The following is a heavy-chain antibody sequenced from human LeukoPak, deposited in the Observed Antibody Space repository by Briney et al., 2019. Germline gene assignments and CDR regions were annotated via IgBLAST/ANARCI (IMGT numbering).Heavy chain of an antibody. CDR2: IYWDDDE. CDR1: GFSLSPSGVA. V-gene: IGHV2-5*02. Sequence: SGPTLVKPTQTLTLTCTFSGFSLSPSGVAVGWIRQPPGKPLEWLAFIYWDDDERYSPSLRSRLTIIKDTSKNQVVLTMTNMDPVDTATYYCAHSSVGSSGWSDLDYWGQGTLVTVSS. J-gene: IGHJ4*02. CDR3: AHSSVGSSGWSDLDY. D-gene: IGHD6-19*01.